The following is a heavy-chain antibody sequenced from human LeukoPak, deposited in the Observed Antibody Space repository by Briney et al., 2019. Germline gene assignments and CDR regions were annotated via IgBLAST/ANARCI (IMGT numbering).Heavy chain of an antibody. Sequence: GGSLRLSCTASGFTFSLYWMSWVRQAPGKGLEWVANIKQDGSEKYYVDSVKGRFTISRDNAKNSLYLQMNSLRAEDTAVYYCATYSSDRTGINFDYWGQGTLVTVSS. J-gene: IGHJ4*02. CDR1: GFTFSLYW. CDR2: IKQDGSEK. CDR3: ATYSSDRTGINFDY. V-gene: IGHV3-7*01. D-gene: IGHD3-22*01.